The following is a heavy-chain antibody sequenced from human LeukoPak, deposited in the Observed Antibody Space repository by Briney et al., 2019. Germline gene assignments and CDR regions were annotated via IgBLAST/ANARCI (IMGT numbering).Heavy chain of an antibody. V-gene: IGHV3-30*04. J-gene: IGHJ4*02. Sequence: TGGSLRLSCAASGFTFSSYAMHWVRQAPGKGLEWVAVISYDGSNKYYADSVKGRFTISRDNSKNTLYLQMNSLRAEDTAVYYCARDNERRITIFVQDYWGQGTLVTVSS. D-gene: IGHD3-3*01. CDR1: GFTFSSYA. CDR2: ISYDGSNK. CDR3: ARDNERRITIFVQDY.